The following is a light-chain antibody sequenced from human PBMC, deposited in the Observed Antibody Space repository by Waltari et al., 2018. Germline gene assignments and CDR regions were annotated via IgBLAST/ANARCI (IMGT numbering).Light chain of an antibody. CDR2: KAS. CDR3: QQYDTFSAT. V-gene: IGKV1-5*03. CDR1: ESISSW. J-gene: IGKJ1*01. Sequence: DIQMTQSPSTLSASVGDRVTISCRASESISSWLAWYQQRPGKAPRLLIYKASRLESGVPSRFSGSGSGPEFTLTITSLQPDDFATYYCQQYDTFSATFGPGTTVEI.